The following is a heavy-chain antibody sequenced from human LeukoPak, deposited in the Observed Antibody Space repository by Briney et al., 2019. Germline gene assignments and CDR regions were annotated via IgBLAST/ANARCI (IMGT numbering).Heavy chain of an antibody. D-gene: IGHD2-15*01. J-gene: IGHJ4*02. CDR1: GFSFSSYA. V-gene: IGHV3-23*01. Sequence: GGSLRLSCGASGFSFSSYAMSWVRQAPGKGLEWVSVISGSGGNTYYADSVKGRFTISRDNAKNSLYPQMNSLRAEDTAVYYCARVYRAATPLFGDFYFDYWGQGTLVTVSS. CDR3: ARVYRAATPLFGDFYFDY. CDR2: ISGSGGNT.